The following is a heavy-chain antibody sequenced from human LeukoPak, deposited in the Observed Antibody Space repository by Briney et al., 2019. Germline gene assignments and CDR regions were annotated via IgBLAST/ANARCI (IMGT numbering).Heavy chain of an antibody. Sequence: GGSLRLSCAASGFTFSTYFWMHWVRQAPGKGLVWVSRLRSDGGSSAYADFVRGRFVISRDNAQNTLYLQMNSLRAEDTAVYYCVRDLDLGGYSSFVSWGQGTLVTVSS. J-gene: IGHJ4*02. CDR2: LRSDGGSS. D-gene: IGHD4-23*01. CDR3: VRDLDLGGYSSFVS. V-gene: IGHV3-74*01. CDR1: GFTFSTYFW.